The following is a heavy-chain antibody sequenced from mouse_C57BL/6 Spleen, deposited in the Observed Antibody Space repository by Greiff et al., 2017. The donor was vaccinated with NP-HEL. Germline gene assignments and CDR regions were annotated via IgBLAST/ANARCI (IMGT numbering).Heavy chain of an antibody. CDR1: GFTFSDYG. Sequence: DVMLVESGGGLVKPGGSLKLSCAASGFTFSDYGMHWVRQAPEKGLEWVAYISSGSSTIYYADTVKGRVTISRDNAKNTLFLQMTSLRSEDTAMYYCARSLWDGWFAYWGQGTLVTVSA. J-gene: IGHJ3*01. CDR3: ARSLWDGWFAY. D-gene: IGHD4-1*01. CDR2: ISSGSSTI. V-gene: IGHV5-17*01.